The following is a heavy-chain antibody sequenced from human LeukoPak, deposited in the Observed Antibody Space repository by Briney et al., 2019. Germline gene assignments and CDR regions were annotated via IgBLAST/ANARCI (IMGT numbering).Heavy chain of an antibody. D-gene: IGHD1-26*01. Sequence: SGTLSLTCGVSGGSIITTNWWSWVGQPPGKGLEWIEEVHLNGATNYNPSLESRVSMSIDKSKNQLSLKLSSVTAADTATYYCTRESGAFSPFGFWGQGTLVTVSS. V-gene: IGHV4-4*02. J-gene: IGHJ4*02. CDR2: VHLNGAT. CDR3: TRESGAFSPFGF. CDR1: GGSIITTNW.